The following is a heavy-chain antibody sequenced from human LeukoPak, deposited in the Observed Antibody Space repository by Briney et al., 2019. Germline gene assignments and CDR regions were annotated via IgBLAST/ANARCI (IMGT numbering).Heavy chain of an antibody. D-gene: IGHD5-18*01. Sequence: SETLSLTCTVSGGSISSYYWSWIRQPPGKGLEWIGNIYYSGSTNYNPSLKSRATISVDKSKNQFSLKLTSVTAADTAVYYCARVPRGFRYGYKFSDEWYFDYWGQGALVTVSS. CDR3: ARVPRGFRYGYKFSDEWYFDY. CDR1: GGSISSYY. CDR2: IYYSGST. V-gene: IGHV4-59*01. J-gene: IGHJ4*02.